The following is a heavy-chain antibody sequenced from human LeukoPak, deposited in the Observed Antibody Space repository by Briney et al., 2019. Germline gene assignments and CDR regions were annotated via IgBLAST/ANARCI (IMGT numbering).Heavy chain of an antibody. CDR2: ISGSGGST. CDR1: AFTLSSYA. CDR3: AKGVIYSVRGAYFDY. V-gene: IGHV3-23*01. J-gene: IGHJ4*02. D-gene: IGHD5/OR15-5a*01. Sequence: PGGSLRLSCAASAFTLSSYAMSWDRQAPGKGLEWVSSISGSGGSTYYADSVQGRFTISRDNSKNTLYLQMNSLRAEDTAVYYCAKGVIYSVRGAYFDYWGQGTLVTVSS.